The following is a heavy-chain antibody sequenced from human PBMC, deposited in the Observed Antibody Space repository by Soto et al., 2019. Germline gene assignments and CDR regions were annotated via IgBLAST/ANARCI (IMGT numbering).Heavy chain of an antibody. CDR2: ISYDGSNK. D-gene: IGHD4-17*01. CDR1: GFTFSSYG. CDR3: AKGAWYSNDYGDYARLFDY. J-gene: IGHJ4*02. Sequence: GGSLRLSCAASGFTFSSYGMHWVRQAPGKGLEWVAVISYDGSNKYYADSVKGRFTISRDNSKNTLYLQMNSLRAEDTAVYYCAKGAWYSNDYGDYARLFDYWGQGTLVTVSS. V-gene: IGHV3-30*18.